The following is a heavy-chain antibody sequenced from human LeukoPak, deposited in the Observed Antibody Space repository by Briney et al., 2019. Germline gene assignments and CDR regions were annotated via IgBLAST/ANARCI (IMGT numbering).Heavy chain of an antibody. CDR2: IYSGVPT. J-gene: IGHJ4*02. D-gene: IGHD1-1*01. Sequence: SETLSLTCTTSGVSISRFYWSWVRQPPGKGLEWIGNIYSGVPTYFNPSLKSRVIISVDTSKNQFSLNLTSVTAADTAMYYCVHTTGLPGFEYWGQGILCTVSS. CDR1: GVSISRFY. CDR3: VHTTGLPGFEY. V-gene: IGHV4-4*09.